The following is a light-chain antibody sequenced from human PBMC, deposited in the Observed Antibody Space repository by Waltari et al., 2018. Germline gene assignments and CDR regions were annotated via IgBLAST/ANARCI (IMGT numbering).Light chain of an antibody. Sequence: EIVLTQSPATLSLSPGERATLSCRASQSVSTYLGWYQQKPGQAPRLLIYDASNRATGIPARFSGSGSGTDFTLTISSLEPEDFAVYDCRQRSNWPLTFGGGTKVEIK. CDR1: QSVSTY. CDR3: RQRSNWPLT. V-gene: IGKV3-11*01. J-gene: IGKJ4*01. CDR2: DAS.